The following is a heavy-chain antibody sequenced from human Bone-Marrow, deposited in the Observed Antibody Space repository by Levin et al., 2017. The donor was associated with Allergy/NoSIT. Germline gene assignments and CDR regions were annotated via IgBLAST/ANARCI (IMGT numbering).Heavy chain of an antibody. CDR1: GFIFNKYD. CDR3: VRRVDS. Sequence: GGSLRLSCAASGFIFNKYDMNWVRQAPGKGLEWLSFISGNSGAIYYADSVKGRFTISRDNAKNSLFLQMSSLRAEDTAVYYCVRRVDSCGQGTLVTVSS. CDR2: ISGNSGAI. V-gene: IGHV3-48*04. J-gene: IGHJ4*02.